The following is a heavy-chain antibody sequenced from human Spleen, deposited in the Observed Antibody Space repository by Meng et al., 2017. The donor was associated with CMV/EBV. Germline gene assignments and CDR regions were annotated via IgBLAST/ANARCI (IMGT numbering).Heavy chain of an antibody. Sequence: GESLKISCAASGFSFSSYWMHWVRQAPGKGLEWVANIKQDGSEKYYVDSVKGRFTISRDNAKNSLYLQMNSLRAEDTAVYYCARACSSTSCYLGSVDYWGQGTLVTVSS. CDR1: GFSFSSYW. CDR2: IKQDGSEK. D-gene: IGHD2-2*01. CDR3: ARACSSTSCYLGSVDY. V-gene: IGHV3-7*01. J-gene: IGHJ4*02.